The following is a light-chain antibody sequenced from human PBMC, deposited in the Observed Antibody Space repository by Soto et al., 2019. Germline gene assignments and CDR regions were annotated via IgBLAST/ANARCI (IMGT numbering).Light chain of an antibody. Sequence: EIVLTQSPATLSLSPGERATLSCRASQSVSSYLAWYQQKPGQAPRLLIYDASNRATGIPARFSRSGSGTDFTLTISSLEPEDFAVYYCQQRSNWPRTFGQGTKVEIQ. J-gene: IGKJ1*01. CDR3: QQRSNWPRT. CDR1: QSVSSY. V-gene: IGKV3-11*01. CDR2: DAS.